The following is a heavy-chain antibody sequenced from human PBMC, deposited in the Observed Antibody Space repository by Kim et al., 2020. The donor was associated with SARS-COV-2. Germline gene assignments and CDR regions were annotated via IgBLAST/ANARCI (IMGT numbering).Heavy chain of an antibody. CDR3: ARDQRPSMVRGVITL. Sequence: ASVKVSCKASGYTFTSYAMNWVRQAPGQGLEWMGWINTNTGNPTYAQGFTGRFVFSLDTSVSTAYLQISSLKAEDTAVYYCARDQRPSMVRGVITLWGQGTLVTVSS. V-gene: IGHV7-4-1*02. CDR1: GYTFTSYA. CDR2: INTNTGNP. D-gene: IGHD3-10*01. J-gene: IGHJ4*02.